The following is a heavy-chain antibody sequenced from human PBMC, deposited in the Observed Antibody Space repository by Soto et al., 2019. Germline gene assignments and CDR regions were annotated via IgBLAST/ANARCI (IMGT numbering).Heavy chain of an antibody. CDR1: GFSFSSYG. V-gene: IGHV3-33*01. J-gene: IGHJ4*02. Sequence: QVQLVESGGGVVQPGRSLRLSCAASGFSFSSYGMHWVRQAPGKGLEWVAIIWYDGSNKYYADSVKGRFTISRDNSKNTLYLQMNSLRAEDTAVYFCARDDDGPPDYWCQGTLVTVSS. CDR2: IWYDGSNK. CDR3: ARDDDGPPDY. D-gene: IGHD3-3*01.